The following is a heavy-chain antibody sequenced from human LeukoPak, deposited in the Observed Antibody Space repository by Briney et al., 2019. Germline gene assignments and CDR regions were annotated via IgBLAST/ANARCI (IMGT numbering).Heavy chain of an antibody. CDR1: GFIFNNYV. Sequence: GGSLRLSCAASGFIFNNYVLVWVRQAPGKGLEWVSAISNDGGGTTYADFVKGRFTISRDNSKNTLFLQMDSLRAEDTALYYCAKGSSGYFFDLWGQGTLVTVSS. V-gene: IGHV3-23*01. J-gene: IGHJ4*02. CDR3: AKGSSGYFFDL. D-gene: IGHD3-22*01. CDR2: ISNDGGGT.